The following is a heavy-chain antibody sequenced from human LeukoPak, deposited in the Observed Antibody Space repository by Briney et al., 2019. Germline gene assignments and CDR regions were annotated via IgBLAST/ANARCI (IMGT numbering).Heavy chain of an antibody. J-gene: IGHJ4*02. Sequence: PGGSLKLSCAASGFTFSSYAMSWVRQAPGKGLEWVSAISGSGGSTYYADSVKGRFTISRDNCKNTLYLQMNSLRAEDTAVYYCAKHYYDSSGYYGDSYFDYWGQGTLVTVSS. D-gene: IGHD3-22*01. CDR1: GFTFSSYA. CDR2: ISGSGGST. CDR3: AKHYYDSSGYYGDSYFDY. V-gene: IGHV3-23*01.